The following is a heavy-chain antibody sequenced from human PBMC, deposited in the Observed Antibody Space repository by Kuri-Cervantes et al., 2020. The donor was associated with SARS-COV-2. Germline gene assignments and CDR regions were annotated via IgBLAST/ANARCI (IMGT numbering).Heavy chain of an antibody. CDR3: TREESLLGGIGRS. CDR1: GFPFRSYS. J-gene: IGHJ4*02. D-gene: IGHD3-16*01. CDR2: ISGSSSTI. Sequence: GGSLRLSGPTSGFPFRSYSMAWVRQAPGKGLVGISYISGSSSTISYADSVKVRFTISSDNAKNSLFLQMNDMGDDAMAVYYCTREESLLGGIGRSWGQGTLVTVSS. V-gene: IGHV3-48*02.